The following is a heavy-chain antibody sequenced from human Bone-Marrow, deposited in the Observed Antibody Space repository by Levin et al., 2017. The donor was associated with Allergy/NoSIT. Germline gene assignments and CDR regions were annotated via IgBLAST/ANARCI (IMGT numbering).Heavy chain of an antibody. CDR3: AKDRVSFGSGRNFDS. V-gene: IGHV3-23*01. CDR1: GFTFNNYA. D-gene: IGHD3-10*01. J-gene: IGHJ4*02. CDR2: INNSGGRK. Sequence: ETLSLTCAASGFTFNNYAVSWVRQAPGKGLEWISTINNSGGRKGEEEEGKVRFTISRDNSKNTVYLDMNNLKVDDTAVYYCAKDRVSFGSGRNFDSWGQGTLVTVSS.